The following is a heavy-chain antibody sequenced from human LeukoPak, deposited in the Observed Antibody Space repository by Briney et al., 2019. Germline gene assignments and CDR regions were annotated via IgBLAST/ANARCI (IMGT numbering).Heavy chain of an antibody. CDR2: ISYDGSNK. V-gene: IGHV3-30*18. CDR3: AKELSYFDY. J-gene: IGHJ4*02. CDR1: GFTFTSYG. Sequence: GGSLRLSCAASGFTFTSYGMHWVRQAPGKGLEWVAVISYDGSNKYYADSVKGRFTISRDNSKNTLYLQMNSLRAEDTAVYYCAKELSYFDYWGQGTLVTVSS.